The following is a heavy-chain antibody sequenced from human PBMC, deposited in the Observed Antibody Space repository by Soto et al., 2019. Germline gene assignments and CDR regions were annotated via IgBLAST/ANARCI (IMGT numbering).Heavy chain of an antibody. CDR2: IRSKAHNYAT. J-gene: IGHJ6*02. Sequence: GGSLRLSCAASGFTFSGSAMHWVRQASWKGLEWVGRIRSKAHNYATAYAASVKGRFTISRDDSKNTAYLQMNSLKTEDTAVYYCTRQPLDWGGYYYGMDVWGQGTTVTVSS. CDR1: GFTFSGSA. D-gene: IGHD7-27*01. CDR3: TRQPLDWGGYYYGMDV. V-gene: IGHV3-73*01.